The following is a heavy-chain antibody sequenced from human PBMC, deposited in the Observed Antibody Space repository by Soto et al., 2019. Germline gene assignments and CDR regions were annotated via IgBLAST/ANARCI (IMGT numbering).Heavy chain of an antibody. V-gene: IGHV4-34*01. Sequence: SETLSLTCAVYGGSFSGYYWSWIRQPPGKGLEWIGEINHSGSTNYNPSLKSRVTISVDTSKNQFSLKLSSVTAADTAVYYCARGRGYRYGLLYYYYGMDAWGQGTTVTVSS. CDR2: INHSGST. CDR1: GGSFSGYY. D-gene: IGHD5-18*01. CDR3: ARGRGYRYGLLYYYYGMDA. J-gene: IGHJ6*02.